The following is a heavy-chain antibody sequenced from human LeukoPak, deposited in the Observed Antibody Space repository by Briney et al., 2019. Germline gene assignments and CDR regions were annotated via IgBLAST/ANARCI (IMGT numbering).Heavy chain of an antibody. CDR2: ISGSGGST. CDR3: ARGGLSIMGY. D-gene: IGHD2/OR15-2a*01. Sequence: GGSLRLSCAASGFTFSNYGMSWLRQAPGKGLEWVSAISGSGGSTYYADSVKGRFTISRDNARNSLYLQMNSLRAEDTAVYFCARGGLSIMGYWGQGTLVTVSS. J-gene: IGHJ4*02. V-gene: IGHV3-23*01. CDR1: GFTFSNYG.